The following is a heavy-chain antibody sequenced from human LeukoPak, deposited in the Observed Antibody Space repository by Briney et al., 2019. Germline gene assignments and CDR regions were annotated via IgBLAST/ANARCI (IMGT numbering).Heavy chain of an antibody. CDR3: ARSNRRGLINGFGYYFNY. Sequence: GGSLRLSCAASGFTFDDYGMSWVRQAPGKGLEWVSGINWNGGSTGYADSVKGRFTISRDNAKNSLYLQMNNLRAEDTAVYYCARSNRRGLINGFGYYFNYWGQGTLVTVSS. J-gene: IGHJ4*02. CDR1: GFTFDDYG. D-gene: IGHD3-10*01. V-gene: IGHV3-20*04. CDR2: INWNGGST.